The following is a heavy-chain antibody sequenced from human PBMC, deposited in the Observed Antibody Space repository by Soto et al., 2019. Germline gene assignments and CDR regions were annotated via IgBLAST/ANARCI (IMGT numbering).Heavy chain of an antibody. CDR3: ASLKRYCSGGSCPGSGAFDI. D-gene: IGHD2-15*01. V-gene: IGHV5-51*03. Sequence: EVQLVQSGAEVKKPGESLKISCKGSGYSFTSYWIGWVRQMPGKGLEWMGIIYPGDSDTRYSPSFQGQVTISADKSISTAYLQWSSLKASDTAMYYCASLKRYCSGGSCPGSGAFDIWGQGTMVTVSS. J-gene: IGHJ3*02. CDR1: GYSFTSYW. CDR2: IYPGDSDT.